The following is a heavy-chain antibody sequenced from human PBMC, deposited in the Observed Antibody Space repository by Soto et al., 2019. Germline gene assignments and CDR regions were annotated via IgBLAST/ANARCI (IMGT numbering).Heavy chain of an antibody. CDR1: GFSLSSSGVG. Sequence: QITLKESGPTLVKPTQTLTLTCTFSGFSLSSSGVGVGWIRQPPGKALEWLALIYWDDSERYSPSLKSRLTITKDTSKNRAVLILTNMDPVDTATYYCTHTLRWLYLELWGRGTLVTVSA. J-gene: IGHJ2*01. CDR3: THTLRWLYLEL. V-gene: IGHV2-5*02. D-gene: IGHD3-22*01. CDR2: IYWDDSE.